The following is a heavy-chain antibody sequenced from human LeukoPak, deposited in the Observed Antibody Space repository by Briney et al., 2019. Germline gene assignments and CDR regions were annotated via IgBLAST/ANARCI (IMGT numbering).Heavy chain of an antibody. CDR1: GFTFSSYA. D-gene: IGHD4-17*01. Sequence: VGSLRLSCAASGFTFSSYAMSWVRQAPGKGLEWVSAISGSGGSTYYADSVKGRFTISRDNSKNTLYLQMNSLRAEDTAVYYCAKVNDYGDYLDAFDIWGQGTMVTVSS. CDR2: ISGSGGST. CDR3: AKVNDYGDYLDAFDI. V-gene: IGHV3-23*01. J-gene: IGHJ3*02.